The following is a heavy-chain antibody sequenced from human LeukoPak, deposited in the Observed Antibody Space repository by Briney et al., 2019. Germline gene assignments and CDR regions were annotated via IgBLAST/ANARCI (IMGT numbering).Heavy chain of an antibody. CDR3: TTNDVFDV. Sequence: GGSLRLSCAASGFSLNDAWMSWVRQAPGRGLEWVGRIKNKAGGGTIDYAAPAKGRFTVSRDDSRNMLYLQMNSLKTEDTAVYYCTTNDVFDVWGRGTMVTVSS. V-gene: IGHV3-15*01. CDR2: IKNKAGGGTI. CDR1: GFSLNDAW. J-gene: IGHJ3*01.